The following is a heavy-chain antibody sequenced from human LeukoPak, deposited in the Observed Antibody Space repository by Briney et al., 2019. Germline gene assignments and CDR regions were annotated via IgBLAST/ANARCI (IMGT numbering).Heavy chain of an antibody. CDR2: ISYDGSNK. Sequence: GGSLRLSCAPSGFTFSSYAMHWVRQAPGKGLEWEALISYDGSNKYYADSVKGRFTISRDNSKNTLYLQMTSLRAEDTAVCYCARDADIAVAGHFDYWGQGTLVTVSS. CDR3: ARDADIAVAGHFDY. D-gene: IGHD6-19*01. V-gene: IGHV3-30*04. J-gene: IGHJ4*02. CDR1: GFTFSSYA.